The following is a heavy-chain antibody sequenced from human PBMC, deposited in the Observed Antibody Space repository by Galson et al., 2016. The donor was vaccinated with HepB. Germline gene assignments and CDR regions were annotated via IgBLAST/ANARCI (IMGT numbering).Heavy chain of an antibody. Sequence: SLRLSCAASGFTFRDYYMSWIRQAPGKGLEWVPYISSSVDTTHYGDSVKGRFTISRDNAKNSLYLQMNSLRAEDTAVYYCAGGRSSSWYGQRKFYFNYWGQGTLVTVSS. D-gene: IGHD6-13*01. CDR1: GFTFRDYY. V-gene: IGHV3-11*01. CDR3: AGGRSSSWYGQRKFYFNY. CDR2: ISSSVDTT. J-gene: IGHJ4*02.